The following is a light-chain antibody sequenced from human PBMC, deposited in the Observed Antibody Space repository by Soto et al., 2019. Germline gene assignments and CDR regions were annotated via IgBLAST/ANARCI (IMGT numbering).Light chain of an antibody. CDR3: LSYDSSLSGSV. V-gene: IGLV1-40*01. CDR2: GDT. CDR1: TSNIGAGFD. J-gene: IGLJ2*01. Sequence: QSVLTQQPSVSGAPGKRISISCTGSTSNIGAGFDVFWYQHFPGTAPKLLIHGDTIRPSGVPDRFSGSKSGTSASLAITGLQAEDEADYYCLSYDSSLSGSVFGGGTKVTVL.